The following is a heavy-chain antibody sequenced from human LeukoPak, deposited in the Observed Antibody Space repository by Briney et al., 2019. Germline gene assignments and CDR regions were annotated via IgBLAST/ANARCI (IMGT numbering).Heavy chain of an antibody. CDR1: GYTFTSYD. CDR3: AREYARGYNWNYFDY. D-gene: IGHD1-20*01. Sequence: GASVKVSCKASGYTFTSYDINWVRQATGQGLEWMGWMNSNGGNTGSAQKIQGRVTMTRNTSISTAYMELSSLRSEDTAVYCCAREYARGYNWNYFDYWGQGTLVTVSS. V-gene: IGHV1-8*01. J-gene: IGHJ4*02. CDR2: MNSNGGNT.